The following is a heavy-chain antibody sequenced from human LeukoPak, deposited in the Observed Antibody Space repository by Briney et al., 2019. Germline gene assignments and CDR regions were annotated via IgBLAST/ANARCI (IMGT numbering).Heavy chain of an antibody. Sequence: SETLSLTCAVYGGSFSGYYWSWIRQPPGKGLEWIGEINHSGSTNYNPSLKSRVTISVDTSKNQFSLKLGSVTAADTAVYYCARARYYYDSSGYYYYYYYMDVWGKGTTVTVSS. CDR1: GGSFSGYY. J-gene: IGHJ6*03. D-gene: IGHD3-22*01. V-gene: IGHV4-34*01. CDR2: INHSGST. CDR3: ARARYYYDSSGYYYYYYYMDV.